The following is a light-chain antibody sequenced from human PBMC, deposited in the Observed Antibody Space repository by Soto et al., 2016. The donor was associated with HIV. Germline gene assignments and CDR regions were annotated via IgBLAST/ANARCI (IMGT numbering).Light chain of an antibody. CDR2: DDN. Sequence: SYELTQPPSVSVTPGETARITCGGNNIGDKSVHWYQQKPGQAPVLVVYDDNDRPSGIPERSSGSNFGNTATLTISRVEAGDKADYHCQVWDSRNDHRVFGGGTKLTVL. J-gene: IGLJ3*02. CDR1: NIGDKS. CDR3: QVWDSRNDHRV. V-gene: IGLV3-21*02.